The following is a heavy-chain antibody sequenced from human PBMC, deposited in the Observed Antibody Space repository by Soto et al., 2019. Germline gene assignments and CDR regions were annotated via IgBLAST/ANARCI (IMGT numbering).Heavy chain of an antibody. CDR2: ISYDGSNK. D-gene: IGHD2-15*01. Sequence: GGSLRLSCAASGFTFSSYGMHWARQAPGKGLEWVAVISYDGSNKYYADSVKGRFTISRDNSKNTLYLQMNSLRAEDTAVYYCAKSVCSGGSCYSILVDYYGMDVWGQGTTVTVSS. CDR3: AKSVCSGGSCYSILVDYYGMDV. CDR1: GFTFSSYG. V-gene: IGHV3-30*18. J-gene: IGHJ6*02.